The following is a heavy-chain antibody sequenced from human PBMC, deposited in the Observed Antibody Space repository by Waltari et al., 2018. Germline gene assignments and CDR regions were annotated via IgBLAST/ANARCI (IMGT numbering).Heavy chain of an antibody. J-gene: IGHJ4*02. CDR3: AKVAVAGTNGPFDY. CDR2: ISSSSSYI. V-gene: IGHV3-21*04. CDR1: GFTFSSYS. D-gene: IGHD6-19*01. Sequence: EVQLVESGGGLVKPGGSLRLSCAASGFTFSSYSMNWVRQAPGKGLEWVSSISSSSSYIYYADSVKGRFTISRDNSKNTLYLQMNSLRAEDTAVYYCAKVAVAGTNGPFDYWGQGTLVTVSS.